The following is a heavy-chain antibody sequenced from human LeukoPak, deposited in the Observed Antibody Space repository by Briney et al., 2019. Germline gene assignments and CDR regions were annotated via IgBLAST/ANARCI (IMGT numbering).Heavy chain of an antibody. CDR3: ARVYYSGFSFDY. D-gene: IGHD3-10*01. CDR2: IYFSGSA. V-gene: IGHV4-39*01. CDR1: GDSISGRSYY. Sequence: ASETLSLTCTVSGDSISGRSYYWGWIRQPPGKGLEWIGSIYFSGSAYYNSSLKSRVTISVDTSKNQFSLKLRSVTAADTAVYYCARVYYSGFSFDYWGQGTLVTVSS. J-gene: IGHJ4*02.